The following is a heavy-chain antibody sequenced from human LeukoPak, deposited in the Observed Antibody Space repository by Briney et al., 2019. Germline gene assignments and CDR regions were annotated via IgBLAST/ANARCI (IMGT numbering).Heavy chain of an antibody. CDR3: ARVAAAYYFDY. V-gene: IGHV3-48*01. CDR2: ISSSSSTI. D-gene: IGHD6-13*01. Sequence: PGGSLRLSCVASEFTFINYGMNWVRQAPGKGLEWVSYISSSSSTIYYADSVKGRFTISRDNAKNSLYLQMNSLRAEDTAVYYCARVAAAYYFDYWGQGTLVTVSS. CDR1: EFTFINYG. J-gene: IGHJ4*02.